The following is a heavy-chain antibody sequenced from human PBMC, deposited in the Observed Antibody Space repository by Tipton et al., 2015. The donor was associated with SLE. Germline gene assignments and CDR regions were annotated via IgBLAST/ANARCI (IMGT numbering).Heavy chain of an antibody. Sequence: TLSLTCAVYGGSFSGYYWTWIRQPPGKGLEWIGEINHSGSTNYNPSLKSRVIMSVDTSNNQFSLKLTSVTAADTAVYSCARGAFYDFWSGHCYCYMDVWGNGTTVPGSS. CDR2: INHSGST. D-gene: IGHD3-3*01. V-gene: IGHV4-34*01. CDR3: ARGAFYDFWSGHCYCYMDV. J-gene: IGHJ6*03. CDR1: GGSFSGYY.